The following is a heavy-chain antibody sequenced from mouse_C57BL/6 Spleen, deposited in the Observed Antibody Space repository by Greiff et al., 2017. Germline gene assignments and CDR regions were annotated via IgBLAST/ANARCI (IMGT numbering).Heavy chain of an antibody. J-gene: IGHJ1*03. D-gene: IGHD2-3*01. CDR2: IYPGDGDT. V-gene: IGHV1-80*01. Sequence: VQLQQSGAELVKPGASVKISCKASGYAFSSYWMNWVKQRPGKGLEWIGQIYPGDGDTNYNGKFKGKATLTADKSSSTAYMQLSSLTSEDSAVYFCARSLDGYYGWYFDVWGTGTTVTVSS. CDR3: ARSLDGYYGWYFDV. CDR1: GYAFSSYW.